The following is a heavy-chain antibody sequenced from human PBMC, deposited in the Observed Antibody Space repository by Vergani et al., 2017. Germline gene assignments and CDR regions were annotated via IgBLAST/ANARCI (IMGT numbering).Heavy chain of an antibody. CDR2: ISSSSSYI. CDR3: ASPIVGATKSEGAGAFDI. CDR1: GFTFSSYS. J-gene: IGHJ3*02. V-gene: IGHV3-21*01. Sequence: EVQLVESGGGLVKPGGSLRLSCAASGFTFSSYSMNWVRQAPGKGLEWVSSISSSSSYIYYADSVKGRFTISRDNAKNSLYLQMNSLRAEDTAVYYCASPIVGATKSEGAGAFDIWGQGTMFTVSS. D-gene: IGHD1-26*01.